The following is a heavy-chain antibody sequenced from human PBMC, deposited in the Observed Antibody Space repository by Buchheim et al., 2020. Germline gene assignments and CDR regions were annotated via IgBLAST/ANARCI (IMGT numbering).Heavy chain of an antibody. Sequence: EVQLVESGGGLVQPGGSLRLSCAASGLPFSSYSMNWVRQAPGKGLEWVSYISSSSSTIYYADSVRGRFTISRDNAKTSLYRQMNSLRAEDTAVYYCARGGCSSTSCYTGDPYYYYMDVWGKGTT. D-gene: IGHD2-2*02. CDR1: GLPFSSYS. CDR2: ISSSSSTI. J-gene: IGHJ6*03. CDR3: ARGGCSSTSCYTGDPYYYYMDV. V-gene: IGHV3-48*01.